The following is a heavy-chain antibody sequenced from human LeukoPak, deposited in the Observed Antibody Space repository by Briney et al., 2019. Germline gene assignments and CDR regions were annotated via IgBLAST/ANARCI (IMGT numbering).Heavy chain of an antibody. J-gene: IGHJ4*02. Sequence: PGGSLRLSCAASGFTFSSYSMTWVRQAPGKGLEWVSSISSSSSYIYYADSVKGRFTISRDNAKNSLYLQMNSLRAEDTAVYYCARDIGIPKVVDYWGQGTLVTVSS. D-gene: IGHD2-21*01. V-gene: IGHV3-21*01. CDR1: GFTFSSYS. CDR3: ARDIGIPKVVDY. CDR2: ISSSSSYI.